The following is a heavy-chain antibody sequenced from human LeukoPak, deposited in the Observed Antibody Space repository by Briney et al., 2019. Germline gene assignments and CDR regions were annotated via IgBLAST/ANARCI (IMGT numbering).Heavy chain of an antibody. Sequence: GGSLRLSCAASGFTFSSYAMSWVRQAPGKGLEWVSAISGSGGSTYYADSVKGRFTISRDNSKNTLYLQMNSLRAEDTAVYYCARAIYYYGSGRNPSDIWGQGTMVTVSS. CDR3: ARAIYYYGSGRNPSDI. D-gene: IGHD3-10*01. CDR1: GFTFSSYA. V-gene: IGHV3-23*01. CDR2: ISGSGGST. J-gene: IGHJ3*02.